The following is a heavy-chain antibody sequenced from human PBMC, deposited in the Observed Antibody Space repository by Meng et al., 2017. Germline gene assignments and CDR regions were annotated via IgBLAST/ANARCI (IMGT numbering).Heavy chain of an antibody. J-gene: IGHJ3*02. CDR1: GGSFSGYY. CDR3: ARGAKTDAFDI. V-gene: IGHV4-34*01. Sequence: QVQLQPGGPGLLKPSETLALTCAVYGGSFSGYYWSWIRQPPGKGLEWIGEINHSGSTNYNPSLKSRVTISVDTSKNQFSLKLSSVTAADTAVYYCARGAKTDAFDIWGQGTMVTVSS. CDR2: INHSGST.